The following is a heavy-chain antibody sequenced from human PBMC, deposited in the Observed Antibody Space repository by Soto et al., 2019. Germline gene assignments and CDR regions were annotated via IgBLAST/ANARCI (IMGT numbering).Heavy chain of an antibody. J-gene: IGHJ4*02. V-gene: IGHV4-39*01. CDR1: GGSISSSSYY. CDR3: ARTVGAARPLYFDY. D-gene: IGHD6-6*01. Sequence: SETLSLTCTVSGGSISSSSYYWGWIRQPPGKGLEWIGSIYYSGSTYYNPSLKSRVTISVDTSKNQFSLKLSSVTAADTAVYYCARTVGAARPLYFDYWGQGTLVTVSS. CDR2: IYYSGST.